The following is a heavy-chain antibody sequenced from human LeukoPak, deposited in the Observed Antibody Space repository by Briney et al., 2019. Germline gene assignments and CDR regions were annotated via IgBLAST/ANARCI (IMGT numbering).Heavy chain of an antibody. D-gene: IGHD4-17*01. CDR2: IYHSGST. CDR1: GGSISSGGYS. Sequence: SETLSLTCAVSGGSISSGGYSWSWIRQPPGKGLEWIGYIYHSGSTYYNPSLKSRVTISVDRSKNQFSLKLSSVTAADTAVYYCARENGDHYDGGVYFDYWGQGTLVTVSS. V-gene: IGHV4-30-2*01. J-gene: IGHJ4*02. CDR3: ARENGDHYDGGVYFDY.